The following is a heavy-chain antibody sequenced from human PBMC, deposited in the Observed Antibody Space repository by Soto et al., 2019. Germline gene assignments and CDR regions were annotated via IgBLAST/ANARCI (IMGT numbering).Heavy chain of an antibody. Sequence: PSETLSLTCTVSGGSISSSSYYWGWIRQPPGKGLEWIGSIYYSGSTYYNPSLKSRVTISVDTSKNQFSLKLSSVTAADTAVYYCAEIPVGGSSWYDWLAGLYGMDVWGQGTTVTVSS. CDR1: GGSISSSSYY. V-gene: IGHV4-39*01. CDR3: AEIPVGGSSWYDWLAGLYGMDV. D-gene: IGHD6-13*01. J-gene: IGHJ6*02. CDR2: IYYSGST.